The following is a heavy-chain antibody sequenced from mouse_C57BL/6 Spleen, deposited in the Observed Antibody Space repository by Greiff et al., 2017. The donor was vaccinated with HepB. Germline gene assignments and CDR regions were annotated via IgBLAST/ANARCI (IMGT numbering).Heavy chain of an antibody. V-gene: IGHV1-85*01. Sequence: QVQLQQSGPELVKPGASVKLSCKASGYTFTSYDINWVKQRPGQGLEWIGWIYPRDGSTKYNEKFKGKATLTVDTSSSTAYMELHSLTSEDSAVYFCGRSAPYYDYGYFDYWGQGTTLTVSS. CDR2: IYPRDGST. CDR3: GRSAPYYDYGYFDY. CDR1: GYTFTSYD. D-gene: IGHD2-4*01. J-gene: IGHJ2*01.